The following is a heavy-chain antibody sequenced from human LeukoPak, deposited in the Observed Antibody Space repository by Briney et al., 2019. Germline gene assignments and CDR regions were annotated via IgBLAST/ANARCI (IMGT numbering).Heavy chain of an antibody. CDR2: ISTGGTM. D-gene: IGHD6-13*01. CDR1: AFTFSSYE. J-gene: IGHJ3*02. CDR3: ARVSGKQSSSWYAFDI. Sequence: GWSLRLSCAASAFTFSSYEMNWFRQAPGKGLDWVSYISTGGTMYYADSVKGRFTISRDNAKNSLYLQMDSLRAEDTAVYYCARVSGKQSSSWYAFDIWGQGTMVTVSS. V-gene: IGHV3-48*03.